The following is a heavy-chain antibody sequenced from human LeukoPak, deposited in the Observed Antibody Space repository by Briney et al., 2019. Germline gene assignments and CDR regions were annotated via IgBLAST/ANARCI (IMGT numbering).Heavy chain of an antibody. CDR3: ATKEPSTSGWSY. D-gene: IGHD6-19*01. Sequence: GGSLRLSCAASGFTFNRDWTAWVRQAPGKGLEWVANIKEDGSEKNYVDSVKGRFTISRDNAENSVHLQMNDLRAEDTGVYYCATKEPSTSGWSYWGQGTLVTVSS. CDR1: GFTFNRDW. J-gene: IGHJ4*02. V-gene: IGHV3-7*01. CDR2: IKEDGSEK.